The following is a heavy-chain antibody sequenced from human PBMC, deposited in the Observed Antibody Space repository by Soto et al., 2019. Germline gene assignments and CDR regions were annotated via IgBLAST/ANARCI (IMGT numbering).Heavy chain of an antibody. CDR1: GGTFSSYA. V-gene: IGHV1-69*01. Sequence: QVQLVQSGAEVKKPGSSVKVSCKASGGTFSSYAISWVRQAPGQGLEWMGGIIPIFGTANYAQKFEGRVTITADESTSTGYLELSSLRSEDNAVDYCARDGGWDYGDNNWFDPWGQGTLVTVSS. CDR2: IIPIFGTA. D-gene: IGHD4-17*01. J-gene: IGHJ5*02. CDR3: ARDGGWDYGDNNWFDP.